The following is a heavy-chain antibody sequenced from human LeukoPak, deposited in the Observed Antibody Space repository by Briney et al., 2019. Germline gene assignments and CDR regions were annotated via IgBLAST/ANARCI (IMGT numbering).Heavy chain of an antibody. Sequence: SETLSLTCTVSGGSIRRSSYYWGWIRQPPGKGLGWIGSIYYSGSTYYNPSLKSRVTISVDTSKNQFSLKLSSVTAADTAVYYCARHNTYNCNDLRAFDIWGQGTMVTVSS. CDR3: ARHNTYNCNDLRAFDI. D-gene: IGHD1-20*01. V-gene: IGHV4-39*01. CDR2: IYYSGST. CDR1: GGSIRRSSYY. J-gene: IGHJ3*02.